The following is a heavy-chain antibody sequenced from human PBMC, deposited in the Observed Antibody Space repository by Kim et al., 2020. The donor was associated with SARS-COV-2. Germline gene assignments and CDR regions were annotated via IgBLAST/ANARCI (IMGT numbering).Heavy chain of an antibody. D-gene: IGHD4-4*01. CDR2: ISYDGSNK. Sequence: GGSLRLSCAASGFTFSSYAMHWVRQAPGKGLEWVAVISYDGSNKYYADSVKGRFTISRDNSKNTLYLQMNSLRAEDTAVYYCAREFGDYSNLRGYYYYGMDVWGQGTTVTVSS. J-gene: IGHJ6*02. CDR3: AREFGDYSNLRGYYYYGMDV. CDR1: GFTFSSYA. V-gene: IGHV3-30-3*01.